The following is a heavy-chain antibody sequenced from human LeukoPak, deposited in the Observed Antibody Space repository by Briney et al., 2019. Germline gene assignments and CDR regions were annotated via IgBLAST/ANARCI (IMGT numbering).Heavy chain of an antibody. D-gene: IGHD1-1*01. J-gene: IGHJ4*02. CDR2: IYTSGST. V-gene: IGHV4-61*02. CDR3: ARDNSALEEDNNYFDY. CDR1: GGSVRRGSYY. Sequence: SETLSLTCTVSGGSVRRGSYYWSWIRQPAGKGLEWIGRIYTSGSTNYNPSLKSRVTISLDTSKNQFSLKLSSVTAADTAVYYCARDNSALEEDNNYFDYWGQGTLVTVSS.